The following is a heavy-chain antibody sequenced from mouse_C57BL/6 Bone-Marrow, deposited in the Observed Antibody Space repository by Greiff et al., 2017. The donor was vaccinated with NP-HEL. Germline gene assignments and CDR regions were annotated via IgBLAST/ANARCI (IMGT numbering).Heavy chain of an antibody. CDR3: ANMRLRPYYAMDY. CDR1: GYAFSSSW. V-gene: IGHV1-82*01. CDR2: IYPGDGDT. Sequence: VQLVGSGPELVKPGASVKISCKASGYAFSSSWMNWVKQRPGKGLEWIGRIYPGDGDTNYNGKFKGKATLTADKSSSTAYMQLSSLTSEDSAVYFCANMRLRPYYAMDYWGQGTSVTVSS. D-gene: IGHD2-4*01. J-gene: IGHJ4*01.